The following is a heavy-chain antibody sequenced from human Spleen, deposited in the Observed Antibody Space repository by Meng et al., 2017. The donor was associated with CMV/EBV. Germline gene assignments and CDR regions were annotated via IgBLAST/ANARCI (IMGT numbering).Heavy chain of an antibody. J-gene: IGHJ4*02. CDR2: IYYSGST. Sequence: GSLRLSCTVSGGSISSSSYYWGWIRRPPGKGLEWIGSIYYSGSTYYNPSLKSRVTISVDTSKNQFSLKLSSVTAADTAVYYCARGVGYCSSTSCYYYFDYWGQGTLVTVSS. CDR3: ARGVGYCSSTSCYYYFDY. V-gene: IGHV4-39*07. CDR1: GGSISSSSYY. D-gene: IGHD2-2*01.